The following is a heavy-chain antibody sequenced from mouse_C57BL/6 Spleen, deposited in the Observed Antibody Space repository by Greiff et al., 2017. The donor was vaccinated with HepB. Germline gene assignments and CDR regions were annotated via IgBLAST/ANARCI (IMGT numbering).Heavy chain of an antibody. J-gene: IGHJ3*01. D-gene: IGHD2-4*01. CDR1: GYAFSSSW. V-gene: IGHV1-82*01. CDR2: IYPGVGET. CDR3: AMDDYHLAWLAY. Sequence: VQLQPSGPVLVKPGASVKISCKASGYAFSSSWMNWVKQRPGKGLEWIGRIYPGVGETNYNGKFKRKATLTADKSSSTAYMQISSLTSEDSAFYFCAMDDYHLAWLAYWGQGTLVTVSA.